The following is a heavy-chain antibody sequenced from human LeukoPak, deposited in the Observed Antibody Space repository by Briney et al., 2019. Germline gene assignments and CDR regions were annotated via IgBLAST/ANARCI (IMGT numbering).Heavy chain of an antibody. CDR2: ISGDGGST. D-gene: IGHD4-23*01. J-gene: IGHJ4*02. CDR1: GFTFDDYA. Sequence: PGGSLRLSCAASGFTFDDYAMHWVRPAPGKGLGRVCLISGDGGSTYYADTVKGRFTISRDNSKNSLYLQVNSLRTEDTALYYCAKPSRPYYGGNSEADYWGQGTLVTVSS. CDR3: AKPSRPYYGGNSEADY. V-gene: IGHV3-43*02.